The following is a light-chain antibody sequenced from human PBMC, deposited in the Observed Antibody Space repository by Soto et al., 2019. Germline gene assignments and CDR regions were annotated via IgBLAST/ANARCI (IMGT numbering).Light chain of an antibody. CDR2: GNT. V-gene: IGLV1-40*01. J-gene: IGLJ1*01. CDR1: SFNIGADYD. CDR3: QSYDSSLSGCV. Sequence: QSVLTQPPSVSGAPGQRVTISCTGNSFNIGADYDVHWYQQLPGTAPKLLIYGNTNRPSEVPDRFSGSKSGTSASLAITGLQAEDEADYYCQSYDSSLSGCVFGTGTKVTVL.